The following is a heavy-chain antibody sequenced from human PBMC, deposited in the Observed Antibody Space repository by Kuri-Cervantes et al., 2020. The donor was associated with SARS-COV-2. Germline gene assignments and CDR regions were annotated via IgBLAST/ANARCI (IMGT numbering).Heavy chain of an antibody. V-gene: IGHV3-21*01. Sequence: GESLKISCEASGFTFSSYGMDWVRQAPGKGLEWVSSISSSSSYIHYADSVKGRFTISRDNAKNSLYLQMNSLRAEDTAVYYCARDGVTVGKYWGQGTLVTVSS. J-gene: IGHJ4*02. CDR1: GFTFSSYG. CDR2: ISSSSSYI. D-gene: IGHD3-16*01. CDR3: ARDGVTVGKY.